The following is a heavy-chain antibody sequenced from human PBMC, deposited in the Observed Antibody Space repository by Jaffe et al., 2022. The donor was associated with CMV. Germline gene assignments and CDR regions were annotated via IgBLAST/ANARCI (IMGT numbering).Heavy chain of an antibody. J-gene: IGHJ6*02. CDR3: ARGGVVTPHYYYYYGMDV. CDR2: IYYSGST. V-gene: IGHV4-59*01. D-gene: IGHD2-15*01. CDR1: GGSISSYY. Sequence: QVQLQESGPGLVKPSETLSLTCTVSGGSISSYYWSWIRQPPGKGLEWIGYIYYSGSTNYNPSLKSRVTISVDTSKNQFSLKLSSVTAADTAVYYCARGGVVTPHYYYYYGMDVWGQGTTVTVSS.